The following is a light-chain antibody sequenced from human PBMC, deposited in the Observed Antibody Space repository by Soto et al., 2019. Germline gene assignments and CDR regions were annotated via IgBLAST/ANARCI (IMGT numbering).Light chain of an antibody. J-gene: IGKJ2*02. CDR2: DAS. V-gene: IGKV3-11*01. Sequence: EIVLTQSPATLSLSPGERATLSCRASQSVSSYLAWYKQKPGQAPRLLIHDASNRATGIPARFSGSGSGTDFTLTIISLEPEDSAVYYCQQRSNWPRGTFGQGTRVEIK. CDR3: QQRSNWPRGT. CDR1: QSVSSY.